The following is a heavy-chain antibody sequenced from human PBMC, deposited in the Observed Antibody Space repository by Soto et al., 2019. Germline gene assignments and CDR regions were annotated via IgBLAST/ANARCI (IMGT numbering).Heavy chain of an antibody. J-gene: IGHJ4*02. D-gene: IGHD3-16*02. CDR1: GYTFFGYG. V-gene: IGHV1-3*04. CDR3: AREGVGLRLGELSLDF. Sequence: ASVEVSCKASGYTFFGYGIHWVRQAPGQKLEWMGWINTGNGNTKFSQNFQGRVTITRDTSATTAYLEPSSLISEDTAVYYCAREGVGLRLGELSLDFWGQGSLVTVSS. CDR2: INTGNGNT.